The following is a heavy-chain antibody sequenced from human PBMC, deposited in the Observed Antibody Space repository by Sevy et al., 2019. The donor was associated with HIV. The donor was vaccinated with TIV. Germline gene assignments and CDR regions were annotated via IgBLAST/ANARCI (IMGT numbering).Heavy chain of an antibody. D-gene: IGHD3-10*01. Sequence: SETLSLTRAVYGGSFSGYYWSWIRQPPGKGLEWIGEINHSGSTNYNPSLKSRVTISVDTSKNQFSLKLSSVTAADTAVYYCARVGYMVRGVINWGQGTLVTVSS. J-gene: IGHJ4*02. CDR2: INHSGST. V-gene: IGHV4-34*01. CDR3: ARVGYMVRGVIN. CDR1: GGSFSGYY.